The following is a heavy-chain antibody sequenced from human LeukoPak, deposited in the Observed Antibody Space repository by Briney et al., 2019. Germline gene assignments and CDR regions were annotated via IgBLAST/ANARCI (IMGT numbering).Heavy chain of an antibody. CDR1: GFTFSSYS. CDR3: AREVQWGRSYDPNYNWFDP. Sequence: GGSLRLSCAASGFTFSSYSMNWVRQAPGKGLEWVSSISSSSSYIYYADSVKGRFTISRDNAKNSLYLQMNSPRSEDTAVYYCAREVQWGRSYDPNYNWFDPWGQGTLVTVSS. D-gene: IGHD3-16*01. J-gene: IGHJ5*02. CDR2: ISSSSSYI. V-gene: IGHV3-21*04.